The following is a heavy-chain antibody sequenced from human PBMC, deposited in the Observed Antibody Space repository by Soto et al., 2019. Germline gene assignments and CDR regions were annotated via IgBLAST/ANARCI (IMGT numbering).Heavy chain of an antibody. V-gene: IGHV4-61*08. CDR1: GASVRSGGDY. D-gene: IGHD4-17*01. CDR3: ARVEDYGDYFDY. Sequence: SETLSLTCTVSGASVRSGGDYWSRVRKPPGRGLEWIGYIYDTGTTNYNPSLKSRVTMSVDTSKNQFSLKLNSLTAADTAVYYCARVEDYGDYFDYWGQGTLVTVSS. CDR2: IYDTGTT. J-gene: IGHJ4*02.